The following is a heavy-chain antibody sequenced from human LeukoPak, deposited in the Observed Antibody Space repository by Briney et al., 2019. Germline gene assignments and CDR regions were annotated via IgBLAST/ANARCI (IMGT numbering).Heavy chain of an antibody. V-gene: IGHV4-59*08. CDR1: GGSINTYY. CDR3: ARHWDYGGNEPDY. J-gene: IGHJ4*02. CDR2: FYYSGST. Sequence: SETLSLTCTVSGGSINTYYWSWIRQPPGKGLEWIGYFYYSGSTNYNPSLKSRVTISVDTSKNQFSLKLSSVTAADTAMYYCARHWDYGGNEPDYWGQGTLVTVSS. D-gene: IGHD4-23*01.